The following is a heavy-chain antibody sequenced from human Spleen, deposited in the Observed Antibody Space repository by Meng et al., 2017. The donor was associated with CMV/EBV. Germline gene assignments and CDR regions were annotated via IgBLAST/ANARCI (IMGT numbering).Heavy chain of an antibody. D-gene: IGHD2-2*02. V-gene: IGHV4-34*01. Sequence: SFGGYYWSWIRQPPGKGLEWIGEINHSGSTNYNPSLKSRVTISVDTSKNQFSLKLSSVTAADTAVYYCARGCGVRGSTSCYTGWFDPWGQGTLVTVSS. CDR3: ARGCGVRGSTSCYTGWFDP. CDR1: SFGGYY. CDR2: INHSGST. J-gene: IGHJ5*02.